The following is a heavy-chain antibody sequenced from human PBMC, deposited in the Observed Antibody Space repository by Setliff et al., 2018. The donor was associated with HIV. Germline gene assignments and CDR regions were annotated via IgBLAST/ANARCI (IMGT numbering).Heavy chain of an antibody. D-gene: IGHD6-19*01. CDR2: IKQDGSKA. J-gene: IGHJ6*03. CDR1: GFTFSSYW. Sequence: GGSLRLSCAASGFTFSSYWMSWVRQAPGKGLEWVADIKQDGSKAYYMDSVKGRFTISRDNPQNSLYLQMSSLRDEDTAVYYCAKDSESVAVKYYYMDVWGRGTTVTVSS. CDR3: AKDSESVAVKYYYMDV. V-gene: IGHV3-7*05.